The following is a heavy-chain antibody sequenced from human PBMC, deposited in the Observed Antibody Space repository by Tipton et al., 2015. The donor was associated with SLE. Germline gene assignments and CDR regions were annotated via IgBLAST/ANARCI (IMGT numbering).Heavy chain of an antibody. D-gene: IGHD5-24*01. CDR1: GYTFTRFG. Sequence: QLVQSGAEVKKPGASVKVSCKASGYTFTRFGISWARQAPGQRLEWMGWISAYNGDTNYAQNFQGRVTMTTDTSTNTAYMELRSLRSDDTAVYYCALERWLQVLDSWGQGTLVTVSS. CDR3: ALERWLQVLDS. J-gene: IGHJ4*02. CDR2: ISAYNGDT. V-gene: IGHV1-18*01.